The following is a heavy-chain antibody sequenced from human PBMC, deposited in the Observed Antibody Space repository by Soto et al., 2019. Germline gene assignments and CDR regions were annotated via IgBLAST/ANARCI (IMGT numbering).Heavy chain of an antibody. D-gene: IGHD6-19*01. V-gene: IGHV3-23*01. J-gene: IGHJ4*02. CDR2: ISGSGGST. CDR1: GFTFSSYA. Sequence: GESLRIDCAASGFTFSSYAMSGVRQAPGKGLEWVSAISGSGGSTYYADSVKGRFTISRDNSKNTLYPQMNSLRAEDTAVYYCANWSPTQWLTPITDYWGQGTLVTVSS. CDR3: ANWSPTQWLTPITDY.